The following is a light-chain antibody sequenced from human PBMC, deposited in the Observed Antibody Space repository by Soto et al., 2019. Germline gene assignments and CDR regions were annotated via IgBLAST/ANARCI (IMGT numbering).Light chain of an antibody. CDR3: QQLNAYPLT. V-gene: IGKV1-9*01. CDR1: QGISSY. CDR2: GAS. J-gene: IGKJ5*01. Sequence: DIQLTQSPCFLSASVGARVTITCRASQGISSYLACFQQKPGRAPNLLIYGASTLQSGVPSRFSGSGSGTDFTLTISNLQPEDFATYYCQQLNAYPLTFGQGTRLEIK.